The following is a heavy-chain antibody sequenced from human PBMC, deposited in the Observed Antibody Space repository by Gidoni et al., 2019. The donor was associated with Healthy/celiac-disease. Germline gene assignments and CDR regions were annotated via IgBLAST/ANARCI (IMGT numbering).Heavy chain of an antibody. Sequence: QVQLVQSGAEVKKPGASVKVSCKASGYTFTSYDINWVRQATGQGLEWMGWMNPNSGDTGYAQKFQGRVTMTRNTSISTAYMELSSLRSEDTAVYYCARGHPDIVLVVYAIDWFDPWGQGTLVTVSS. CDR1: GYTFTSYD. CDR3: ARGHPDIVLVVYAIDWFDP. J-gene: IGHJ5*02. D-gene: IGHD2-8*02. V-gene: IGHV1-8*01. CDR2: MNPNSGDT.